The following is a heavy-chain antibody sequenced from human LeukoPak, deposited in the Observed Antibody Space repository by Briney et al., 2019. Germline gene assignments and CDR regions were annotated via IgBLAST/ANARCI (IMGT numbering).Heavy chain of an antibody. CDR1: GFTFSSYA. CDR2: IKQDGSEK. V-gene: IGHV3-7*01. J-gene: IGHJ6*02. Sequence: GGSLRLSCAGSGFTFSSYAMHWVRQAPGKGLEWVANIKQDGSEKYYVDSVKGRFTISRDNAKNSLYLQMNSLRAEDTAVYYCARDDYYYGMDVWGQGTTVTVSS. CDR3: ARDDYYYGMDV.